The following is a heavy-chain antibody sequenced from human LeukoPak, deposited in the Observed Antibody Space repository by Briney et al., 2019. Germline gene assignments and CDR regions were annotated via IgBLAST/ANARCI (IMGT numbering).Heavy chain of an antibody. CDR2: INSVGNNI. D-gene: IGHD3-16*01. Sequence: GGSLRLSCATSGFTFSSYEMNWIRQAPGKGLEWISYINSVGNNIYYADSVRGRFTISRDNAKNSLYLQMNSLRAEDTAVYYCARDPFPHDYGDFWGQGTLVTVSS. CDR3: ARDPFPHDYGDF. V-gene: IGHV3-48*03. J-gene: IGHJ4*02. CDR1: GFTFSSYE.